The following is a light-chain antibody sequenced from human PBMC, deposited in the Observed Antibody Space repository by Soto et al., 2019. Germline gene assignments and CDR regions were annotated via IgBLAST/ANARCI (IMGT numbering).Light chain of an antibody. CDR2: EGS. Sequence: QSVLTQPASVSGSPGQSITISCSGTSSDVGSYNLVSWYQQDPGKAPKLMIYEGSKRPSGVSNRFSGSKSGNTASLTNSGLQPEDEADYYCCSYAGTRIFYVFGTGTKVTVL. CDR3: CSYAGTRIFYV. CDR1: SSDVGSYNL. J-gene: IGLJ1*01. V-gene: IGLV2-23*01.